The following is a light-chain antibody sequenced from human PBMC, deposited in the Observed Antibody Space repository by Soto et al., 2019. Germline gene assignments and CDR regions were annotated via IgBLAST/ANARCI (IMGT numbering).Light chain of an antibody. CDR2: DVT. CDR1: SSDVGDYNY. J-gene: IGLJ1*01. V-gene: IGLV2-14*01. CDR3: SSYSSSSTPYV. Sequence: QSVLTQPASGSGSPGQSITVSCTGTSSDVGDYNYVSRYQQHPVKAPKLLIYDVTIRPSGVSDRFSGSKSGNTASLTISGLQTDDEADYYCSSYSSSSTPYVFGTGTTLTVL.